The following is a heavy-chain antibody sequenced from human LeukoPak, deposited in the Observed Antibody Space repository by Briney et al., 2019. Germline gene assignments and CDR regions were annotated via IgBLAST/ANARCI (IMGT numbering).Heavy chain of an antibody. CDR2: ISGSGGDT. V-gene: IGHV3-23*01. D-gene: IGHD3-22*01. J-gene: IGHJ4*02. CDR1: GLTFSNNA. Sequence: GGSLRLSCAASGLTFSNNAMTWVRQAPGKGLEWVSSISGSGGDTYYADSVQGRFAISRDNSKNTLYLQMNSLRAEDTAVYYCAKEELLLSDSSGYGYWGQGTLVTVSS. CDR3: AKEELLLSDSSGYGY.